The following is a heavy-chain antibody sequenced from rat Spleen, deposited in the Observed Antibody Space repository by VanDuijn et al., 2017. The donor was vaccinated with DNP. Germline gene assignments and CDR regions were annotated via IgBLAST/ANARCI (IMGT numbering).Heavy chain of an antibody. Sequence: EVQLQESGPGLVKPSQSLSLTCSVTGYSIISNYWGWIRKFPGNKMEWIGHISYSGTTSYNPSLKSRISITRDTSKDQFFLQLNSVTTEDTATYYCTRGRERFAYWGQGTLVTVSS. CDR3: TRGRERFAY. J-gene: IGHJ3*01. D-gene: IGHD5-1*01. CDR2: ISYSGTT. V-gene: IGHV3-1*01. CDR1: GYSIISNY.